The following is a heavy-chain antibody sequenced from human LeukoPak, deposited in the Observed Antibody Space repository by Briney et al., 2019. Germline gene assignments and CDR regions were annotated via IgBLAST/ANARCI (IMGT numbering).Heavy chain of an antibody. J-gene: IGHJ5*02. D-gene: IGHD6-13*01. CDR3: ARRRLSSSWSPRPYNWFDP. Sequence: PSETLSLTCAVYGGSFSGYYWSWIRQPPGKGLEWIGEINHSGSTNYNPSLKSRVTISVDTSKNQFSLKLSSVTAADTAVYYCARRRLSSSWSPRPYNWFDPWGQGTLVIVSS. V-gene: IGHV4-34*01. CDR2: INHSGST. CDR1: GGSFSGYY.